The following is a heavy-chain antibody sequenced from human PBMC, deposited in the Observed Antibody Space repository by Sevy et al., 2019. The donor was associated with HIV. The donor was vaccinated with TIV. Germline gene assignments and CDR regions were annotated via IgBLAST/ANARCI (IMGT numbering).Heavy chain of an antibody. V-gene: IGHV6-1*01. J-gene: IGHJ4*02. CDR3: ARNPPYCSSTSCHFDY. D-gene: IGHD2-2*01. CDR2: TYYRSKWYN. CDR1: GDSVSSNSAA. Sequence: KHSQTLSLTCAISGDSVSSNSAAWNWIRQSPSRGLEWLGRTYYRSKWYNDYAVSVKSRITINPDTSKNQFSLQLNSVTPEDTAVYYCARNPPYCSSTSCHFDYWGQGTLVTVSS.